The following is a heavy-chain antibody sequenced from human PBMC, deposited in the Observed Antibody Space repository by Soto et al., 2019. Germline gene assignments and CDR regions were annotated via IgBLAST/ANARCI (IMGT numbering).Heavy chain of an antibody. CDR1: GYTFTSYG. CDR2: ISAYNGNT. CDR3: AVIFGVAINYYGMDV. V-gene: IGHV1-18*01. J-gene: IGHJ6*02. D-gene: IGHD3-3*01. Sequence: ASVKVSCKASGYTFTSYGISWVRQAPGQGLEWMGWISAYNGNTNYAQKLQGRVTMTTDTSTSTAYMELRSLRSDDTAVYYCAVIFGVAINYYGMDVWGQGTTVTVSS.